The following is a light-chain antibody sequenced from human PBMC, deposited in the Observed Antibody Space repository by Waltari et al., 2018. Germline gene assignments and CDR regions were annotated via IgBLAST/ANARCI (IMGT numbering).Light chain of an antibody. Sequence: DIQMAQSPSSLSASVGDRVTITCRASQSIDSYLNWYQQKPGKAPKPLIYAASTLQSGVPSRFSGSGSGTDFTLTISSLQPEDFATYYCQQSDSIPPQFTFGPGTKVDIK. J-gene: IGKJ3*01. CDR1: QSIDSY. CDR2: AAS. CDR3: QQSDSIPPQFT. V-gene: IGKV1-39*01.